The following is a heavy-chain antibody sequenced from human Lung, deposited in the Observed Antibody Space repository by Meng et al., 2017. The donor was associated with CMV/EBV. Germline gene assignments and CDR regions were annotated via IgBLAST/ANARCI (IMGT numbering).Heavy chain of an antibody. D-gene: IGHD2-2*01. CDR3: ARVVVPATLGMDV. CDR2: ISSSSYI. V-gene: IGHV3-21*01. CDR1: GFTFSSYS. Sequence: GGSXRLXCAASGFTFSSYSMNWVRQAPGKGLEWVSSISSSSYIYYADSAKGRFTISRDNAKNSLYLQMNSLRAEDTAVYYCARVVVPATLGMDVWGQGTTVTVSS. J-gene: IGHJ6*02.